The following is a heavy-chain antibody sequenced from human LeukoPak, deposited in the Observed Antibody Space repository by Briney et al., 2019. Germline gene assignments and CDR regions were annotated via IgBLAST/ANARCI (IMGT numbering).Heavy chain of an antibody. J-gene: IGHJ6*02. V-gene: IGHV3-30-3*01. D-gene: IGHD2-15*01. CDR2: ISYDGSNK. Sequence: PGGSLRLSCAASGFTFSSYAMHWVRQALGKGLEWVAVISYDGSNKYYADSVKGRFTISRDNSKNTLYLQMNSLRAEDTAVYYCARSIRGGVVVATAIKKYYYGMDVWGQGTTVTVSS. CDR3: ARSIRGGVVVATAIKKYYYGMDV. CDR1: GFTFSSYA.